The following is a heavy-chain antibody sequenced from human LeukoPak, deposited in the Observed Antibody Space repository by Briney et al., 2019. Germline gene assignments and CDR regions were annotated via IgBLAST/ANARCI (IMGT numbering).Heavy chain of an antibody. V-gene: IGHV4-39*01. J-gene: IGHJ4*02. CDR2: IYYSGST. Sequence: SQTLSLTCTVSGGSINSGDYYWGWIRQPPGKGLEWIGTIYYSGSTYYNPSLESRLTISVDTSKNQFSLKLSSVTAADMALYYCARHRSGVTYFDYWGQGTLVTVSS. CDR3: ARHRSGVTYFDY. CDR1: GGSINSGDYY. D-gene: IGHD2-21*02.